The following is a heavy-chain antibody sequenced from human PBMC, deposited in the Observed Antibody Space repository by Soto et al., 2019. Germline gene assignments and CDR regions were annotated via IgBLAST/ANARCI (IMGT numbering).Heavy chain of an antibody. J-gene: IGHJ4*02. CDR3: ARYHDFGYSRSFDY. CDR2: IYYTGSA. D-gene: IGHD4-17*01. Sequence: SETLSLTCTVSGGSISHGYYYWSWIRQPPGKGLEWIGYIYYTGSAYYNPSLKSRVTISLDTSKNQFSLKLSSVTAADSAVYYCARYHDFGYSRSFDYWGQGTLVTVS. CDR1: GGSISHGYYY. V-gene: IGHV4-30-4*01.